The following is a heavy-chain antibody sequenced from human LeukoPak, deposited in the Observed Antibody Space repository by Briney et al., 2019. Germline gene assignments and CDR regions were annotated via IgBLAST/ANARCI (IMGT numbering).Heavy chain of an antibody. D-gene: IGHD3-10*01. Sequence: GGSLRLSCAASGFTFSSYAMSWVRQAPGKGLEWVSAISGSGGSTYYADSMKGRFTISRDNSKNTLYLQMNSLRAEDTAVYYCAKDLYYYGSGSPLDYWGQGTLVTVSS. CDR1: GFTFSSYA. CDR2: ISGSGGST. CDR3: AKDLYYYGSGSPLDY. J-gene: IGHJ4*02. V-gene: IGHV3-23*01.